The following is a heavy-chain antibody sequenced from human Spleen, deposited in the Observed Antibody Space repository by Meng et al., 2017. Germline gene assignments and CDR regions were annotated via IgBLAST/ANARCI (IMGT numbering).Heavy chain of an antibody. CDR3: ATGAAAADH. J-gene: IGHJ4*02. D-gene: IGHD6-13*01. Sequence: GESLKISCVAFGLSFTDAWMSWVRQAPGKGLEWVGRIKRNSDGGTIDYAAPVKGRFTISRDDSKNTLYLQMDSLITEDTAVYFCATGAAAADHWGQGTLVTVSS. CDR1: GLSFTDAW. V-gene: IGHV3-15*01. CDR2: IKRNSDGGTI.